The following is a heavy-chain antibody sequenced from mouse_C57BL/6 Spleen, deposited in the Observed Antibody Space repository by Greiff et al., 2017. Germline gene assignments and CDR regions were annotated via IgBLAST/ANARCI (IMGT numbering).Heavy chain of an antibody. CDR1: GYAFSSSW. D-gene: IGHD4-1*01. J-gene: IGHJ2*01. V-gene: IGHV1-82*01. Sequence: VQLQQSGPELVKPGASVKISCKASGYAFSSSWMNWVKQRPGKGLEWIGRIYPGDGDTNYNGKFKGKATLTADKSSSTAYMQLSSLTSEDSAVYFCARWNWDVYWGQGTTRTVSS. CDR3: ARWNWDVY. CDR2: IYPGDGDT.